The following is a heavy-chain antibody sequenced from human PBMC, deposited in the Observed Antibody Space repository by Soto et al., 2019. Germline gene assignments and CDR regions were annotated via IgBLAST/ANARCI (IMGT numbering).Heavy chain of an antibody. CDR2: ISAYNGNT. Sequence: ALVKVSCKASGYTFTSYGISWVRQAPGQGLEWMGWISAYNGNTNYAQKLQGRVTMTTDTSTSTAYMELRSLRSDDTAVYYCARDPDIVVVVAATHGNFDYWGQGTLVTVS. D-gene: IGHD2-15*01. CDR1: GYTFTSYG. J-gene: IGHJ4*02. V-gene: IGHV1-18*01. CDR3: ARDPDIVVVVAATHGNFDY.